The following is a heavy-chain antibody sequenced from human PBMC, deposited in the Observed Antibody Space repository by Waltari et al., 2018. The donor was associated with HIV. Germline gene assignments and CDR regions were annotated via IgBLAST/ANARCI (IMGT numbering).Heavy chain of an antibody. D-gene: IGHD6-13*01. CDR1: GGSISSSSYY. CDR2: MYHSGRT. J-gene: IGHJ5*02. V-gene: IGHV4-39*01. Sequence: QLQLQESGPGLVKPSETLSLTCTVSGGSISSSSYYWGWIRQPPGKGLEWIGSMYHSGRTDHNPSIKRRVTISVDTSKNQLSLKLSSVTAADTAVYYCARRAAAGPYNWFDPWGQGTLVTVSS. CDR3: ARRAAAGPYNWFDP.